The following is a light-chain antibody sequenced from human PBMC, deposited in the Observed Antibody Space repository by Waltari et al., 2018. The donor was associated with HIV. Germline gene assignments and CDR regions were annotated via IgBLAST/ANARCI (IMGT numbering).Light chain of an antibody. CDR1: QSVSSN. J-gene: IGKJ1*01. CDR2: GAS. CDR3: QQYNNWPQT. Sequence: ETMMTQSPATLSVSPGERATLSCRASQSVSSNVAWYQQKPGQAPRPLIYGASTRATAIPARGSGSGSGTDFTLTISSLQSEDIAIYYCQQYNNWPQTFGQGTKVEIK. V-gene: IGKV3-15*01.